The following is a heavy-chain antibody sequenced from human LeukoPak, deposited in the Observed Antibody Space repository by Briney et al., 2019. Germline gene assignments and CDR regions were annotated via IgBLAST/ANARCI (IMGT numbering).Heavy chain of an antibody. CDR3: ARVTYGSGTYGAFDY. D-gene: IGHD3-10*01. V-gene: IGHV3-23*01. Sequence: TGGSLRLSCAASGFTFSSHGMSWVRQAPGKGLEWVSTISGSGDNTYYADSVKGRFTISRDNSKNMLYLQMNSLRAEDTAVYYCARVTYGSGTYGAFDYWGQGTLVTVSS. CDR1: GFTFSSHG. CDR2: ISGSGDNT. J-gene: IGHJ4*02.